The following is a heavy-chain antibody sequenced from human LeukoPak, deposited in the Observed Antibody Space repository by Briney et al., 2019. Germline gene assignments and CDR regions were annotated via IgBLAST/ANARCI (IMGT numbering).Heavy chain of an antibody. Sequence: SETLSLTCAVYGGSFSNYYWSWIRQSPGKGLEWIGEINDSGTINYNPSLMSRVTISVDKSKDQFSLKLSSVTAADTAVYYCARRWNYGRNYYIDVWGKGATVSVSS. J-gene: IGHJ6*03. CDR3: ARRWNYGRNYYIDV. V-gene: IGHV4-34*01. CDR2: INDSGTI. D-gene: IGHD1-7*01. CDR1: GGSFSNYY.